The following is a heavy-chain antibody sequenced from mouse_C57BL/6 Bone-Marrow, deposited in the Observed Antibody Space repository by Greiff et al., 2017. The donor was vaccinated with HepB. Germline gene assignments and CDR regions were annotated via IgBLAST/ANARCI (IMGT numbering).Heavy chain of an antibody. Sequence: VKLMESGAELVRPGASVTLSCKASGYTFTDYEMHWVKQTPVHGLEWIGAIDPETGGTAYNQKFKGKAILTADKSSSTAYMELRSLTSEDSAVYYCTSPHYYGGFDYWGQGTTLTVSS. CDR3: TSPHYYGGFDY. CDR2: IDPETGGT. CDR1: GYTFTDYE. D-gene: IGHD1-2*01. V-gene: IGHV1-15*01. J-gene: IGHJ2*01.